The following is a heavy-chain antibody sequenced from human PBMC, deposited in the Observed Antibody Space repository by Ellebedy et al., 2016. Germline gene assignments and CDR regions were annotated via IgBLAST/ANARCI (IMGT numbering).Heavy chain of an antibody. CDR3: ARGVGSGWFDP. CDR2: INGDDSST. CDR1: GFTFSRYW. J-gene: IGHJ5*02. Sequence: GGSLRLSCAASGFTFSRYWMHWVRQAPGKGLVWVSRINGDDSSTNYADYVKGRFTISRDNAKNTLYLQMNSLRAEDTAVYYCARGVGSGWFDPWGQGTLVTVSS. D-gene: IGHD2-15*01. V-gene: IGHV3-74*01.